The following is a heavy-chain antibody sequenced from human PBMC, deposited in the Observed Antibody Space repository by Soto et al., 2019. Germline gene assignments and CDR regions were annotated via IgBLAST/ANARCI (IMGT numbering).Heavy chain of an antibody. V-gene: IGHV5-51*01. D-gene: IGHD6-13*01. CDR3: ARRGLGASSSYYYYGMDV. CDR2: IYPGDSDT. Sequence: LGESLKISCKGSGYSFTSYWIGWVRQMPGKGLEWMGIIYPGDSDTRYSPSFQGQVTISADKSISTAYLQWSSLKASDTAMYYCARRGLGASSSYYYYGMDVWGQGTTVTVSS. J-gene: IGHJ6*02. CDR1: GYSFTSYW.